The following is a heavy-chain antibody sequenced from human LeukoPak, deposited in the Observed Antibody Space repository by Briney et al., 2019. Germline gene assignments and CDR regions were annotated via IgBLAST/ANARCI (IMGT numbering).Heavy chain of an antibody. CDR2: ISGSGGIT. CDR3: AKGSGYDWTFDY. J-gene: IGHJ4*02. D-gene: IGHD5-12*01. V-gene: IGHV3-23*01. Sequence: GGSLRLSCAASGFTFSSYAMSWVRQAPGKGLEWVSGISGSGGITHYADSVKGRFTISRDNSKNMVYLQMHSLRAGDTAVYYCAKGSGYDWTFDYWGQGTLVTVSS. CDR1: GFTFSSYA.